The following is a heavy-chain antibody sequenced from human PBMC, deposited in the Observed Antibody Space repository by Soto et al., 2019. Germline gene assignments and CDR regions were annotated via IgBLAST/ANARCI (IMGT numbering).Heavy chain of an antibody. D-gene: IGHD3-22*01. Sequence: SETLSLTCAVSGGSISSGGYSWSWIRQPPGKGLEWIGYIYHSGSTYYNPSLKSRVTISVDRSKNQFSLKLSSVTAADTAVYYCARAGGGYEDFDYWGQGTLVTVSS. CDR2: IYHSGST. CDR3: ARAGGGYEDFDY. CDR1: GGSISSGGYS. V-gene: IGHV4-30-2*01. J-gene: IGHJ4*02.